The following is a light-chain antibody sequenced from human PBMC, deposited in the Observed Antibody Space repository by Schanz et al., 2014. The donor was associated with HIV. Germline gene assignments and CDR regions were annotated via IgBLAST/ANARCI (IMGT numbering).Light chain of an antibody. CDR2: KAS. Sequence: IQMTPSPATLYASVGDRVTITCRTSQSIGNSLAWLQQKPGRAPKVLIYKASTLESGVPSTFRGSGSGTDFTLTISSLQPDDFATYYCQHYYSYPYTFGQGTEVEIK. CDR1: QSIGNS. CDR3: QHYYSYPYT. V-gene: IGKV1-5*03. J-gene: IGKJ2*01.